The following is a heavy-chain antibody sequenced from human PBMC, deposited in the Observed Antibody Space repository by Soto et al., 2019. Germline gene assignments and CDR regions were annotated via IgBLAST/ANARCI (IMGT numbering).Heavy chain of an antibody. CDR1: GFTLSSYG. Sequence: GGSLRLSCAASGFTLSSYGMHWVRQAPGKGLEWVAVISYDGSNKYYADSVKGRFTISRDNSKNTLYLQMNSLRAEDTAVYYCAKESLSRSYSSSWYKDYWGQGTLVTVSS. V-gene: IGHV3-30*18. J-gene: IGHJ4*02. CDR2: ISYDGSNK. CDR3: AKESLSRSYSSSWYKDY. D-gene: IGHD6-13*01.